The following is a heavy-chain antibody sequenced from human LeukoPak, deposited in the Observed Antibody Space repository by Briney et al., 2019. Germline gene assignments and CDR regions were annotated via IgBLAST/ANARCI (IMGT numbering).Heavy chain of an antibody. CDR2: IYHSGNT. Sequence: SETLSLTCSVSGGSISGTSYYWGWIRQPPGKGLEWIGSIYHSGNTYYNPSLKSRVIISIDTSKNQFSLKLSSVTAADTAVYYCARQEDGGALHYWGQGTLVTVSS. D-gene: IGHD3-10*01. V-gene: IGHV4-39*01. CDR1: GGSISGTSYY. CDR3: ARQEDGGALHY. J-gene: IGHJ4*02.